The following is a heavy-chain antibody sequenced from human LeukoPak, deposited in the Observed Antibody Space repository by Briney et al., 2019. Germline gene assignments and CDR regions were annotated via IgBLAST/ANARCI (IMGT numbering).Heavy chain of an antibody. J-gene: IGHJ4*02. D-gene: IGHD5-24*01. Sequence: ASVKVSCKASGYTFIGYYMHWVRQAPGQGLEWMGWINPTTGGTNYAQKFQGRISVTRDTSISTTYLDVTGLRPDDTAVFYCARDRRWLQTSRLSFAYWGQGTLVTVSS. CDR3: ARDRRWLQTSRLSFAY. CDR2: INPTTGGT. CDR1: GYTFIGYY. V-gene: IGHV1-2*02.